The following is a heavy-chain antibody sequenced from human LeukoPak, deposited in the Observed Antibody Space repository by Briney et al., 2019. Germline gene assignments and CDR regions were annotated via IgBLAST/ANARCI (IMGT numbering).Heavy chain of an antibody. CDR1: GSAFSKSV. J-gene: IGHJ4*02. Sequence: GESPRLSCVDSGSAFSKSVVNWVRQAPGKGLEWVSGVDTAGETYSADSMKGRFTVSRDNSKNTVFLQMSSLKGDDTALYYCAAGRFGSGWDSWGQGTLVTVSS. CDR3: AAGRFGSGWDS. V-gene: IGHV3-23*01. CDR2: VDTAGET. D-gene: IGHD6-19*01.